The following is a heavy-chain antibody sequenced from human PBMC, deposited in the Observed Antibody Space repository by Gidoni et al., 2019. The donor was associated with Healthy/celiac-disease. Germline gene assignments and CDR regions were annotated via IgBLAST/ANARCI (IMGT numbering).Heavy chain of an antibody. Sequence: QVQLVESGGGVVQPGRSLRLSWAAAGVTFSSYAMHWVRQAPGRGLEWVAVISYDGSNKYYADSVKGRFTISRDNSKNTLYLQMNSLRAEDTAVYYCARAPPGGVVVPAAEYFDYWGQGTLVTVSS. CDR1: GVTFSSYA. D-gene: IGHD2-2*01. V-gene: IGHV3-30-3*01. CDR3: ARAPPGGVVVPAAEYFDY. J-gene: IGHJ4*02. CDR2: ISYDGSNK.